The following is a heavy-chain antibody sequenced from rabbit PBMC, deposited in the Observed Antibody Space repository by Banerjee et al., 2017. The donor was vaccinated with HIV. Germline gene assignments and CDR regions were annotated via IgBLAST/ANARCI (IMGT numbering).Heavy chain of an antibody. J-gene: IGHJ3*01. V-gene: IGHV1S43*01. Sequence: QEQLEESGGGLVKPEGSLTLTCTASGFSFSTYWMSWVRQAPGKGLEWIGCIDGGSSGSTWYASWVNGRFTVSRSTSLNTVDLQMTSLTAADTATYFCARGAGYVDYGYDLWGQGTLVTVS. D-gene: IGHD6-1*01. CDR3: ARGAGYVDYGYDL. CDR2: IDGGSSGST. CDR1: GFSFSTYW.